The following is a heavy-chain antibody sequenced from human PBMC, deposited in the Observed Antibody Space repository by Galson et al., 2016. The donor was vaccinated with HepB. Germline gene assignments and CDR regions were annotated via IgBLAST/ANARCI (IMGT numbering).Heavy chain of an antibody. CDR2: ISYDGSNK. CDR1: GFTFSSYG. CDR3: ARDSGGYSQLDDTFDI. J-gene: IGHJ3*02. D-gene: IGHD5-18*01. Sequence: SLRLSCAASGFTFSSYGMHWVRQAPGKGLEWVAVISYDGSNKYYADSVKGRFTISRDNSKNTLYLQMNSLRAEDTAVYYCARDSGGYSQLDDTFDIWGQGTMVTVSS. V-gene: IGHV3-30*03.